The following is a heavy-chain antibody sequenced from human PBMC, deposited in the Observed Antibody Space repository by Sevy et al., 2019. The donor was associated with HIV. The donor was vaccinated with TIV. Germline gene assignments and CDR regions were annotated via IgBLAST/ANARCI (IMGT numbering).Heavy chain of an antibody. V-gene: IGHV3-48*02. CDR3: AREGYYYDSSGYSYYYMDV. Sequence: GGSLRLSCAASGFTFSSYSMNWVRQAPGKGLEWVSYISSSSSTIYYADSVKGRFTISSDNAKNSLYLQMNSLRDEDTAVYYCAREGYYYDSSGYSYYYMDVWGKGTTVTVSS. D-gene: IGHD3-22*01. J-gene: IGHJ6*03. CDR1: GFTFSSYS. CDR2: ISSSSSTI.